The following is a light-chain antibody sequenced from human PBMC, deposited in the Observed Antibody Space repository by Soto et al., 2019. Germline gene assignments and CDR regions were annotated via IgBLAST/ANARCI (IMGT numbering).Light chain of an antibody. CDR3: QQSYSTLPYT. V-gene: IGKV1-39*01. Sequence: DIQMTKSPSSLSASVGDRVTITCRASQSISSYLNWYQQKPGKAPKLLIYAASILQSGVPSRFSGSGSGTDFTLTISSLQLEDFATYYCQQSYSTLPYTFGQGTKLEIK. CDR1: QSISSY. CDR2: AAS. J-gene: IGKJ2*01.